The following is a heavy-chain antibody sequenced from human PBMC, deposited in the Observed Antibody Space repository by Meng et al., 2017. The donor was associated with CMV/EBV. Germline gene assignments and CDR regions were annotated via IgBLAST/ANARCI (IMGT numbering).Heavy chain of an antibody. D-gene: IGHD2-2*01. J-gene: IGHJ6*02. CDR3: ARAGVYCSSTSCHRYYGMDV. CDR2: IYYSGST. V-gene: IGHV4-30-4*08. Sequence: SETLSLTCTVSGGSISSGDYYWSWIRQPPGKGLEWIGYIYYSGSTYYNPSLKSRVTISVDTSKNQLSLKLSSVTAADTAVYYCARAGVYCSSTSCHRYYGMDVWGQGTTVTVSS. CDR1: GGSISSGDYY.